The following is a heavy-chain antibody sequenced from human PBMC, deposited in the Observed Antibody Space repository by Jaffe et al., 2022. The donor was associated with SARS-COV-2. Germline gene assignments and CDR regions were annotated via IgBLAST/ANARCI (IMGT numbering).Heavy chain of an antibody. CDR3: AKVGGYLTNDAFDI. Sequence: EVQLVESGGVVVQPGGSLRLSCAASGFTFDDYTMHWVRQAPGKGLEWVSLISWDGGSTYYADSVKGRFTISRDNSKNSLYLQMNSLRTEDTALYYCAKVGGYLTNDAFDIWGQGTMVTVSS. J-gene: IGHJ3*02. CDR1: GFTFDDYT. CDR2: ISWDGGST. V-gene: IGHV3-43*01. D-gene: IGHD3-22*01.